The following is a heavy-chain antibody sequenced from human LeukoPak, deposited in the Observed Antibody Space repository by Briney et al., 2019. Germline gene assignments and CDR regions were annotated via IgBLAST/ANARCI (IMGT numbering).Heavy chain of an antibody. CDR1: GYTFTSYG. CDR2: ISAYNGNT. D-gene: IGHD5-18*01. Sequence: GASVKVSCKASGYTFTSYGISWVRQAPGQGLEWMGWISAYNGNTNYAQKLQGRVTMTTDTSTSTAYMELRSLRSDDTAVYYCARDRNPTAMVVSSLDYWGQGTLVTVSS. J-gene: IGHJ4*02. CDR3: ARDRNPTAMVVSSLDY. V-gene: IGHV1-18*01.